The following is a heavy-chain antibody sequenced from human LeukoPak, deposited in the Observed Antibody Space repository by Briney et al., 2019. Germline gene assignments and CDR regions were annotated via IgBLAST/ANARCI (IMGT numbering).Heavy chain of an antibody. CDR2: INHSGST. Sequence: SETLSLTCAVYGGSFSGYYWSWIRQPPGKGLEWIGEINHSGSTNYNPSLKSRVTISVDTSKNQFSLKLSSVTAADTAVYYCARGDSYYAPFDHWGQGTLVTVSS. J-gene: IGHJ4*02. D-gene: IGHD3-10*01. CDR3: ARGDSYYAPFDH. CDR1: GGSFSGYY. V-gene: IGHV4-34*01.